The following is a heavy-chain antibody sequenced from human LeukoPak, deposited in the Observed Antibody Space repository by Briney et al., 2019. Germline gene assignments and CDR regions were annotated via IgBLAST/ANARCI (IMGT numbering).Heavy chain of an antibody. D-gene: IGHD2-15*01. CDR1: GYSFTSYW. J-gene: IGHJ4*02. V-gene: IGHV3-48*01. Sequence: GESLKISCKGSGYSFTSYWIGWVRQAPGKGLEWVSYISRSSSTTYYADSVKGRFTISRDNAKNSLYLQMNSLRVEDTAVYYCARDGYCSGGSCHPFDYWGQGTLVTVSS. CDR2: ISRSSSTT. CDR3: ARDGYCSGGSCHPFDY.